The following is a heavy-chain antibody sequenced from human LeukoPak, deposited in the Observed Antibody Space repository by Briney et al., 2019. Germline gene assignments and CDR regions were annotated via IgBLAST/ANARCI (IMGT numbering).Heavy chain of an antibody. CDR2: FSSSGHT. D-gene: IGHD4-23*01. CDR1: GASIVNYY. Sequence: SETLSLTCTLSGASIVNYYLSWIRQPAGKGLEWIGRFSSSGHTNYSPSINSRVTMSVDTSKNQFSLKLTSFTAADTAIYYCARLHYGGDFFDYWGQGTLVTVSS. V-gene: IGHV4-4*07. CDR3: ARLHYGGDFFDY. J-gene: IGHJ4*02.